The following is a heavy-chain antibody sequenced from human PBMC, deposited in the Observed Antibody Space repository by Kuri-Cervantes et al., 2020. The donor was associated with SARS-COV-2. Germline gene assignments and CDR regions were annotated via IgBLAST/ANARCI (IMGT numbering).Heavy chain of an antibody. Sequence: GESLKISCVVSGFTFSNYGMHWVRQPPSRGLEWVAIIWYDGTYKYYADSVEGRFSISRDNSKNSLYLQMNNLRAEDTALYYCVRDYCSGGSCYGFDSWGQGTLVTVSS. CDR1: GFTFSNYG. CDR2: IWYDGTYK. CDR3: VRDYCSGGSCYGFDS. J-gene: IGHJ4*02. V-gene: IGHV3-33*01. D-gene: IGHD2-15*01.